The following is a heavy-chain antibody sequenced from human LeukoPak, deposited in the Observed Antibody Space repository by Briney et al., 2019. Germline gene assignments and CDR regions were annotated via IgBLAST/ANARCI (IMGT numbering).Heavy chain of an antibody. V-gene: IGHV4-38-2*02. J-gene: IGHJ6*03. D-gene: IGHD3-9*01. CDR3: ARVTYYDILTRIAHYYYYMDV. Sequence: SETLSLTCTVSGYSISSGYYWGRIRQPPGKGLEWIGSICHSGSTYYNPSLKSRVTISVDTSKNQFSLKLSSVTAADTAVYYCARVTYYDILTRIAHYYYYMDVWGKGTTVTVSS. CDR2: ICHSGST. CDR1: GYSISSGYY.